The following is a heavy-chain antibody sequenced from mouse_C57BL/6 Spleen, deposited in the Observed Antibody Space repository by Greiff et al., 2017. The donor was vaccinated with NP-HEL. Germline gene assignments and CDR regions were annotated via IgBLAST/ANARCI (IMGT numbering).Heavy chain of an antibody. Sequence: DVMLVESGEGLVKPGGSLKLSCAASGFTFSSYAMSWVRQTPEKRLEWVAYISSGGDYIYYADTVKGRFTISRDNARNTLYLQMSSLKSEDTAMYYCTRDVGRDYFDYWGQGTTLTVSS. V-gene: IGHV5-9-1*02. CDR2: ISSGGDYI. D-gene: IGHD4-1*01. CDR3: TRDVGRDYFDY. J-gene: IGHJ2*01. CDR1: GFTFSSYA.